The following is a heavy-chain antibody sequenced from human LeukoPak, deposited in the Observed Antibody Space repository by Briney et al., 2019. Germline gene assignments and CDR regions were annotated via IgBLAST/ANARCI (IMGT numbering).Heavy chain of an antibody. V-gene: IGHV4-34*01. CDR1: GGSFSGYY. CDR3: ARRRVFDY. CDR2: INHSGSA. Sequence: SETLSLTCAVYGGSFSGYYWSWIRQPPGKGLEWIGEINHSGSANYNPSLKSRVTISVDTSKNQFSLKLSSVTAADTAVYYCARRRVFDYWGQGTLVTVSS. J-gene: IGHJ4*02.